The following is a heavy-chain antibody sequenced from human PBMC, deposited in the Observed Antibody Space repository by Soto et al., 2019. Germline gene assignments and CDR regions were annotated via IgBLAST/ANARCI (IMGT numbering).Heavy chain of an antibody. CDR1: GYTFTSYG. J-gene: IGHJ4*02. CDR2: ISAYNGNT. Sequence: ASVKVSCKASGYTFTSYGISWVRQAPGQGLEWMGWISAYNGNTNYAQKLQGRVTMTTDTSTSTAYMELRSLRSDDTAVYYCARDPDIVATTFFDYWGQGTLVTVSS. CDR3: ARDPDIVATTFFDY. D-gene: IGHD5-12*01. V-gene: IGHV1-18*01.